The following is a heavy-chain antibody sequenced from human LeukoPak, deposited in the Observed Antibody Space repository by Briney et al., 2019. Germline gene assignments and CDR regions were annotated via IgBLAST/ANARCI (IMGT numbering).Heavy chain of an antibody. J-gene: IGHJ4*02. D-gene: IGHD2-2*01. CDR1: GGSISSGDYY. CDR3: ARVVCSSTSCASHYFDY. CDR2: IYYSGST. V-gene: IGHV4-30-4*01. Sequence: SETLSLTCTVSGGSISSGDYYWSWIRQPPGKGLEWIGYIYYSGSTYYNPSLKSRVTISVDTSKNQFSLKLSSVTAADTAVYYCARVVCSSTSCASHYFDYWGQGTLVTVSS.